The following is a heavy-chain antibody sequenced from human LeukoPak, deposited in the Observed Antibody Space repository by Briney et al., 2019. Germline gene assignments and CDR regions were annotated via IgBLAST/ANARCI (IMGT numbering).Heavy chain of an antibody. CDR3: AREVGATRSYYYYGMDV. J-gene: IGHJ6*02. D-gene: IGHD1-26*01. V-gene: IGHV4-59*12. Sequence: SETLSLTCTVSGGSISSYYWSWIRQPPGKGLEWIGDIYYSGSTNYNPSLKSRVTISVDTSKNQFSLKLSSVTAADTAVYYCAREVGATRSYYYYGMDVWGQGTTVTVSS. CDR1: GGSISSYY. CDR2: IYYSGST.